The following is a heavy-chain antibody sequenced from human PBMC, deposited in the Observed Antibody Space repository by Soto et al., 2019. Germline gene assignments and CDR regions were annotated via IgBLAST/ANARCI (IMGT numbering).Heavy chain of an antibody. Sequence: QLQLQESGSGLVKPSQTLSLTCAVSGGSISSGGYSWSWIRQPPGKGLEWIGYIYHSGSTYYNPSLKSRFTLSVDSSKNQFSLKLRSVTAADTAVYYCAAGGGLPRYYWGQGTLVTVSS. J-gene: IGHJ4*02. CDR3: AAGGGLPRYY. D-gene: IGHD5-12*01. CDR2: IYHSGST. CDR1: GGSISSGGYS. V-gene: IGHV4-30-2*01.